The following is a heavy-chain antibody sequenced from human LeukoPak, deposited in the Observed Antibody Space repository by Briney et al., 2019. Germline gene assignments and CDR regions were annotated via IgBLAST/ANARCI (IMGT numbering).Heavy chain of an antibody. V-gene: IGHV3-74*01. D-gene: IGHD1-26*01. Sequence: GGSLRLSCAASGFTFSNYWIHWVRQAPGKGLVWVSRINSDGNSTSYADSVKGRFTISRDNAKNTLYLQMNSLRAEDTAVYYCARGGGSYNYWGQGTLVTVSS. CDR3: ARGGGSYNY. CDR2: INSDGNST. J-gene: IGHJ4*02. CDR1: GFTFSNYW.